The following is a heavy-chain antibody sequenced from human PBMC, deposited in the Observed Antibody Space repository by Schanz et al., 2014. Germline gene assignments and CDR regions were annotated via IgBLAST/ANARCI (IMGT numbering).Heavy chain of an antibody. J-gene: IGHJ3*02. CDR1: GFTFSSYA. V-gene: IGHV3-23*01. CDR3: AKVGPYSGSLGAFDI. Sequence: EVQLLESGGGLVQPGGSLRLSCAASGFTFSSYAMSWVRQAPGKGLEWVSAITDSGGSTYYADSVKGRFTISRDNSKNTLYLQRNSLRAEDSAVYYCAKVGPYSGSLGAFDIWGQGTMVTVSS. CDR2: ITDSGGST. D-gene: IGHD1-26*01.